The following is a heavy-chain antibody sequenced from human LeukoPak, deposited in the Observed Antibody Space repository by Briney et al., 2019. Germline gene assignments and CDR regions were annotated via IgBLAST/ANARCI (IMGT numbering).Heavy chain of an antibody. CDR3: ARVSYYSSSWYRPPDYYYMDV. CDR1: GFTFSSYA. D-gene: IGHD6-13*01. Sequence: GGSLRLSCAASGFTFSSYAMHWVRQAPGKGLEWVAVISYDGSNKYYADSVKGRFTISRDNSKNTLYLQMNSLRAEDMAVYYCARVSYYSSSWYRPPDYYYMDVWGKGTTVTVSS. CDR2: ISYDGSNK. V-gene: IGHV3-30*04. J-gene: IGHJ6*03.